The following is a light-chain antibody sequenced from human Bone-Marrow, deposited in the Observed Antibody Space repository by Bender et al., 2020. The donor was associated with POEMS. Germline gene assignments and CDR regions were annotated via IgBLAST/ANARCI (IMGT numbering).Light chain of an antibody. CDR2: INN. J-gene: IGLJ3*02. Sequence: QSVLTQPPSASGNPGQRVTISCSGSSSNIGTNPVNWYQQLPGTAPKLLIYINNQRPSGVPDRFSGSKSGTSASLAISGLQSEDYADYYCAAWEASLNGWVFGGGTKLTVL. V-gene: IGLV1-44*01. CDR3: AAWEASLNGWV. CDR1: SSNIGTNP.